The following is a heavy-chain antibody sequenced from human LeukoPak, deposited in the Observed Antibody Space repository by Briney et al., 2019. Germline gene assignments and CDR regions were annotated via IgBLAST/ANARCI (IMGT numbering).Heavy chain of an antibody. Sequence: SETLSLTCCVSGDSVSRSDSYWDWIRQPPGRGLEWIGTIYYSGRTYYSPSLKSRVTMSVDPSNNQFSLNLRSVTAADTAVYYCARRRYYDGSGYLEWGQGTLLSVSS. D-gene: IGHD3-22*01. CDR3: ARRRYYDGSGYLE. V-gene: IGHV4-39*01. CDR2: IYYSGRT. J-gene: IGHJ1*01. CDR1: GDSVSRSDSY.